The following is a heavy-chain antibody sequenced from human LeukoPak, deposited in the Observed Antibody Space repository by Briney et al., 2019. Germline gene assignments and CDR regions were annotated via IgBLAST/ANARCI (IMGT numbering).Heavy chain of an antibody. J-gene: IGHJ5*02. V-gene: IGHV4-30-4*01. Sequence: PSETLSLTCTVSGXSISSGDYYWSWIRQPPGKGLEWIGYIYYSGTTYYNPSLKSRVTMSVDTSKNQFSLRLTSVTAADTAVYYCARGDYFDGGGRNWFDPWGQGTLVTVSS. CDR2: IYYSGTT. D-gene: IGHD3-16*01. CDR3: ARGDYFDGGGRNWFDP. CDR1: GXSISSGDYY.